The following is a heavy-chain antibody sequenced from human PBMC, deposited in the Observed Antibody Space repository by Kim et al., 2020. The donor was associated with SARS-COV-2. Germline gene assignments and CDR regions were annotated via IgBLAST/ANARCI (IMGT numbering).Heavy chain of an antibody. Sequence: SETLSLTCTVSGGSISSYYWSWIRQPPGKGLEWIGYIYYSGSTNYNPSLKSRVTISVDTSKNQFSLKLSSVTAADTAVYYCARRVKSGSYSDNWFDPWGQGTLVTVSS. D-gene: IGHD1-26*01. CDR2: IYYSGST. CDR1: GGSISSYY. CDR3: ARRVKSGSYSDNWFDP. V-gene: IGHV4-59*13. J-gene: IGHJ5*02.